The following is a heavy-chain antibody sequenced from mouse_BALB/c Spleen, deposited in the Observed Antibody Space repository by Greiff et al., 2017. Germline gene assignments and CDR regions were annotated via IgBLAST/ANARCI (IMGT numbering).Heavy chain of an antibody. CDR3: ARRALITTATGAMDY. J-gene: IGHJ4*01. V-gene: IGHV3-2*02. D-gene: IGHD1-2*01. CDR1: GYSITSDYA. CDR2: ISYSGST. Sequence: EVQLQESGPGLVKPSQSLSLTCTVTGYSITSDYAWNWIRQFPGNKLEWMGYISYSGSTSYNPSLKSRISITRDTSKNQFFLQLNSVTTEDTATYYCARRALITTATGAMDYWGQGTSVTVSS.